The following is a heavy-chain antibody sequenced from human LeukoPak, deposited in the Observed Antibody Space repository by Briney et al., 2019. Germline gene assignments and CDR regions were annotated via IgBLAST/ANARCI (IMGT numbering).Heavy chain of an antibody. Sequence: GGSLRLSCGPSVYRYSDLYMEWVRQAPGRGLEWVGRIRKKTNSYTTEYAASVKGRFTISRDDSKNSLYLQMSSLRTEDTAVYYCARVSDMFYYFDWGQGTLVTDSS. CDR3: ARVSDMFYYFD. CDR1: VYRYSDLY. V-gene: IGHV3-72*01. D-gene: IGHD2/OR15-2a*01. CDR2: IRKKTNSYTT. J-gene: IGHJ4*02.